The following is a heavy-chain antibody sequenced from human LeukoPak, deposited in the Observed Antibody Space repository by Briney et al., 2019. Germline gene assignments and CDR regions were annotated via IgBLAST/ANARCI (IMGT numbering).Heavy chain of an antibody. CDR1: GFTVSSNY. V-gene: IGHV3-66*01. D-gene: IGHD3-22*01. CDR3: ARKDYYDIGNYGMDV. J-gene: IGHJ6*02. Sequence: GGSLRLSCAASGFTVSSNYMSWVRQAPGKGLGWVSVIYSGGSTYYADSVKGRFTISRDNSKNTLYLQMNSLRAEDTAVHYCARKDYYDIGNYGMDVWGQGTTVTVSS. CDR2: IYSGGST.